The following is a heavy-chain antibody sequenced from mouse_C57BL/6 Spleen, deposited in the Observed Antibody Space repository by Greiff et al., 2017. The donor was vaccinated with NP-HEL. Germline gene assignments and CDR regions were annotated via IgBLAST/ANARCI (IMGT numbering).Heavy chain of an antibody. CDR1: GYAFSSSW. V-gene: IGHV1-82*01. CDR3: ARIYYYGSRRDFDY. D-gene: IGHD1-1*01. Sequence: QVQLQQSGPELVKPGASVKISCKASGYAFSSSWMNWVKQRPGKGLEWIGRIYPGDGDTNYNGKFKGKATLTADKSSSTAYMQLSSLTSEDSAVYFCARIYYYGSRRDFDYWGQGTTLTVSS. CDR2: IYPGDGDT. J-gene: IGHJ2*01.